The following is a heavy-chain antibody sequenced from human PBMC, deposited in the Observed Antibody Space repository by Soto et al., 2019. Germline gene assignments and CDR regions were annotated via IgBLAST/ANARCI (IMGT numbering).Heavy chain of an antibody. CDR1: GFTFSSYG. V-gene: IGHV3-33*01. CDR3: ARDHVDYDYVWGSYRSRYYFDY. J-gene: IGHJ4*02. Sequence: GGSLRLSCAASGFTFSSYGMHWVRQAPGKGLEWVAVIWYDGSNKYYADSVKGRFTISRDNSKNTLYLQMNSLRAEDTAVYYCARDHVDYDYVWGSYRSRYYFDYWGQGTLVTVSS. D-gene: IGHD3-16*02. CDR2: IWYDGSNK.